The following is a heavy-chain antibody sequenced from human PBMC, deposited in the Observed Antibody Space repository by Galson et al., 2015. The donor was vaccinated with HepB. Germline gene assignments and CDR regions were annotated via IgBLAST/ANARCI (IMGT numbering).Heavy chain of an antibody. CDR2: ISGSGGDT. D-gene: IGHD1-1*01. Sequence: SVRRTCAAAGCTPINHAMSWVRRAAGKGLEWVSGISGSGGDTYYADSVKARFTISRDNSKNTLYLQMNSLRAEDTAVYYCAKPAYGITLGRPAAFDIWGQGTMVTVSS. J-gene: IGHJ3*02. V-gene: IGHV3-23*01. CDR1: GCTPINHA. CDR3: AKPAYGITLGRPAAFDI.